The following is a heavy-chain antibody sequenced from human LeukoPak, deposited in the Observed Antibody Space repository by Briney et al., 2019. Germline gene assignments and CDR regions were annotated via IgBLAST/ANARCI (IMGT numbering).Heavy chain of an antibody. V-gene: IGHV1-46*01. J-gene: IGHJ4*02. CDR3: AGGDSSSWYGPLFDY. CDR1: GYTFTSYY. CDR2: INPSGGST. D-gene: IGHD6-13*01. Sequence: ASVKVSCKASGYTFTSYYMHWVRQAPGQGLEWMGIINPSGGSTSYAQKFQGRVTMTRDTSTSTVYMELSSLRSEDTAVYYCAGGDSSSWYGPLFDYWGQGTLVTVSS.